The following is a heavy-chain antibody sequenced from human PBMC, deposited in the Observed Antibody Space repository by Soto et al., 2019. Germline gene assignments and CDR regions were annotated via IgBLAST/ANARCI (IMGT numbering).Heavy chain of an antibody. CDR3: ARVGAYDSSGYYYLLPGAYYFDY. Sequence: PSETLSLTCAVSGYSISSGYYWGWIRQPPGKGLDWIGSIYHSGSTYYNPSLKSRVTISVDTSKNQFSLKLSSVTAADTAVYYCARVGAYDSSGYYYLLPGAYYFDYWGQGTLVTVS. D-gene: IGHD3-22*01. J-gene: IGHJ4*02. CDR1: GYSISSGYY. V-gene: IGHV4-38-2*01. CDR2: IYHSGST.